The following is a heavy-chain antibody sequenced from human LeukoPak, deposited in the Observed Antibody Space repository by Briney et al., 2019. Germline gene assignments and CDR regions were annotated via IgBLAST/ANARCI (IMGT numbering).Heavy chain of an antibody. Sequence: ASVKVSCKASGYTFTSYDINWARQATGQGLEWMGWMNPNSGNTAYAQKFQGRVTMTRNTSISTAYMELSSLRSEDTAVYYCAGGPREYCTNGVCYTGDYWGQGTLVTVSS. V-gene: IGHV1-8*01. D-gene: IGHD2-8*01. CDR2: MNPNSGNT. CDR3: AGGPREYCTNGVCYTGDY. J-gene: IGHJ4*02. CDR1: GYTFTSYD.